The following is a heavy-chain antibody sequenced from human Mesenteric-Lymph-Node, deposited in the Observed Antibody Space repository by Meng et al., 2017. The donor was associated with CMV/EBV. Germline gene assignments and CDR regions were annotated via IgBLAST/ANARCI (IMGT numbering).Heavy chain of an antibody. CDR3: ARTSSLQGFDY. CDR1: GGSISSGAYY. D-gene: IGHD3-16*02. V-gene: IGHV4-31*03. CDR2: IYYSGST. J-gene: IGHJ4*02. Sequence: CTVSGGSISSGAYYWSLIRQHPGKGLEWIAYIYYSGSTYYNPSLKSRLTISVDTSKNQFSLKLSSVTAADTAVYYCARTSSLQGFDYWGQGTLVTVSS.